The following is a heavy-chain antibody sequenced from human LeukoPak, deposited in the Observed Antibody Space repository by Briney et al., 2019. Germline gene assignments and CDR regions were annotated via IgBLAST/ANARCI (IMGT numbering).Heavy chain of an antibody. V-gene: IGHV1-69*05. CDR2: IIPIFGTA. J-gene: IGHJ6*03. D-gene: IGHD3-9*01. CDR3: AAPRSHYDILSLGDYYYYMDV. Sequence: SVKVSCKASGGTFSSYAISWVRQAPGQGLEWMGGIIPIFGTANYAQKFQGRVTITTDESTSTAYMELSSLRSEDTAVYYCAAPRSHYDILSLGDYYYYMDVWGKGTTVTASS. CDR1: GGTFSSYA.